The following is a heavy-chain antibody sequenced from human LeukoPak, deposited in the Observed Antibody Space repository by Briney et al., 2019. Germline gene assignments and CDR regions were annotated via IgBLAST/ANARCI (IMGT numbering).Heavy chain of an antibody. V-gene: IGHV4-39*01. D-gene: IGHD6-13*01. CDR1: GGSISSSSYY. Sequence: SETLSLTCTVSGGSISSSSYYWGCIHQPPGKLQELVGSIYYSGSTYYNASLKSRVTISVDTSKNPFSLKLSSVTAADTAVHYCARRRGSLIRIAATGTDAFDIWGQGTRVTVSS. CDR3: ARRRGSLIRIAATGTDAFDI. J-gene: IGHJ3*02. CDR2: IYYSGST.